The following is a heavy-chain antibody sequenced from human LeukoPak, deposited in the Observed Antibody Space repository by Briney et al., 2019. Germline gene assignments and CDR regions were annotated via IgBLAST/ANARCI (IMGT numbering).Heavy chain of an antibody. Sequence: GGSLRLSCAASGFTFSSYGMHWVRQAPGKGLEWVAFIRYDGSNKYYADSVKGRFTISRDNSKNTLYLQMNSLRAEDTAVYYCAKDRKVWATPRGPNFDYWGQGTLVTVSS. V-gene: IGHV3-30*02. CDR2: IRYDGSNK. CDR3: AKDRKVWATPRGPNFDY. D-gene: IGHD3-16*01. CDR1: GFTFSSYG. J-gene: IGHJ4*02.